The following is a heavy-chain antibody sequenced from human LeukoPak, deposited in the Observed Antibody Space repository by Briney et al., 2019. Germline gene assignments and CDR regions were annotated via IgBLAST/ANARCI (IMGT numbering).Heavy chain of an antibody. V-gene: IGHV3-30*18. CDR2: ISYDGSNK. D-gene: IGHD4-11*01. CDR3: AKHCSNYYFDY. Sequence: GGSLRLSCAASGFTFSSYGMHWVRQAPGKGLEWVAVISYDGSNKYYADSVKGRFTISRDNSKNTLYLQMNSLRAEDTAVYYCAKHCSNYYFDYWGQGTLVTVSS. J-gene: IGHJ4*02. CDR1: GFTFSSYG.